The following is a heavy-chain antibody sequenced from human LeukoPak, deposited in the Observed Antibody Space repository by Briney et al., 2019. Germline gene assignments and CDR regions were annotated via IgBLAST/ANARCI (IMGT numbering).Heavy chain of an antibody. Sequence: SETLSLTCAVYGGSFSGYYWSWIRQPPGKGLEWIGEINHSGSTNYNPSLKSRVTISVDTSKNQFSLKLSSVTAADTAVYYCASSTYYYDSSGYGSRFDPWGQGTLVTVSS. V-gene: IGHV4-34*01. CDR1: GGSFSGYY. CDR3: ASSTYYYDSSGYGSRFDP. J-gene: IGHJ5*02. D-gene: IGHD3-22*01. CDR2: INHSGST.